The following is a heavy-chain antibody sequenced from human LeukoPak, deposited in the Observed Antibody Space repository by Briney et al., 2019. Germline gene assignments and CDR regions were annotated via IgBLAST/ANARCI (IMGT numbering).Heavy chain of an antibody. CDR2: IKQDGSEK. CDR1: GFTFSSYW. CDR3: ARWYSGSYYALDY. J-gene: IGHJ4*02. D-gene: IGHD1-26*01. Sequence: GGSLRLSCAASGFTFSSYWMSWVRQAPGKGLEWVANIKQDGSEKYYVDPVKGRFTISRDNAKNSLYLQMNSLRAEDTAVYYCARWYSGSYYALDYWGQGTLVTVSS. V-gene: IGHV3-7*01.